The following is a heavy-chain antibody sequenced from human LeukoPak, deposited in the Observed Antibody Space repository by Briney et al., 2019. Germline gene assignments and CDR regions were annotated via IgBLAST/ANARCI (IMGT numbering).Heavy chain of an antibody. CDR2: IYHSGST. V-gene: IGHV4-30-2*01. Sequence: SETLSLTCAVSGGSISSGGYSWSWIRQPPGTGLEWIGYIYHSGSTYYNPSLKSRVTISVDRSKNQFSLKLSSVTAADTAVYYCARGAAMDWFDPWGQGTLVTVSS. D-gene: IGHD6-13*01. CDR1: GGSISSGGYS. CDR3: ARGAAMDWFDP. J-gene: IGHJ5*02.